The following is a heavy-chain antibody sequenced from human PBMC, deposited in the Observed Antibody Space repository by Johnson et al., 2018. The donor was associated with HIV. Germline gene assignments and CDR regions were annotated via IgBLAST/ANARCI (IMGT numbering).Heavy chain of an antibody. CDR3: AKVFKVRVAGAFDI. V-gene: IGHV3-53*01. CDR2: IYSGGST. CDR1: GFTVSSNY. D-gene: IGHD6-19*01. Sequence: MQLVESGGGLIQPGGSLRLSCAAYGFTVSSNYMSWVRQAPGKGLEWVSIIYSGGSTYQADSVKGRFTISRDNSKNTLYLQMNSLRAEDTAVYYCAKVFKVRVAGAFDIWGQGTMVTVSS. J-gene: IGHJ3*02.